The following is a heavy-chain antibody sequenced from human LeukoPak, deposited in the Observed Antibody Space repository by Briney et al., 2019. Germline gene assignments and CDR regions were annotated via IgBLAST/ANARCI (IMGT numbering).Heavy chain of an antibody. CDR1: GGSFSGYY. CDR2: INHSGST. CDR3: ARATLDWLLVDY. J-gene: IGHJ4*02. Sequence: SETLSLTCAVYGGSFSGYYWSWIRQPPGKGLEWIGEINHSGSTNYNPSLKSRVTISVDTSKNQFSLKLSSVTAADTAVYYCARATLDWLLVDYWGQGTLVTVSS. V-gene: IGHV4-34*01. D-gene: IGHD3-9*01.